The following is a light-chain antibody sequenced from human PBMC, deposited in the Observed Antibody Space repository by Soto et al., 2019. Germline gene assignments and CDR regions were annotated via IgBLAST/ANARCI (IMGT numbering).Light chain of an antibody. CDR2: EAS. J-gene: IGKJ2*01. CDR1: QSVSDS. CDR3: QQRSKT. V-gene: IGKV3-11*01. Sequence: EVVLTQFPATLSLSPGEGATLSCRASQSVSDSLAWYQHKPGQPPRLLIYEASKRATGTPARFSGSGSGTDFTLTISSVEPEDSAVYYCQQRSKTFGQGTKLGI.